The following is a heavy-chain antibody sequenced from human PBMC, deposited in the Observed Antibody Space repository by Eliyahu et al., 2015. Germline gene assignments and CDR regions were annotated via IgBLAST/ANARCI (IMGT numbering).Heavy chain of an antibody. CDR1: GFTFSSXG. CDR2: ISYDGSNK. D-gene: IGHD6-13*01. J-gene: IGHJ6*02. V-gene: IGHV3-30*03. Sequence: QVQLVESGGGVVQPGRSLRLSCAASGFTFSSXGXXWVRXXPGKGLEWVAVISYDGSNKYYADSVKGRFTISRDNSKNTLYLQMNSLRAEDTAVYYCARERIAAAGIKSGISSYYYYGMDVWGQGTTVTVSS. CDR3: ARERIAAAGIKSGISSYYYYGMDV.